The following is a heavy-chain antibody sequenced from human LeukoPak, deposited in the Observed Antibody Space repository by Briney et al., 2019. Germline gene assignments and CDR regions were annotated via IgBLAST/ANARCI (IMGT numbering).Heavy chain of an antibody. CDR3: AAGRLYSLLDY. CDR1: GSSLTELS. V-gene: IGHV1-24*01. J-gene: IGHJ4*02. D-gene: IGHD5-18*01. Sequence: ASVKVSCTVSGSSLTELSLYWVRQAPGKGLEWMGGFDVIDGETFYAQKFQGRVTMTEDSSADTAYMELRSLTSDDTALYYCAAGRLYSLLDYWGQGTLVTVSS. CDR2: FDVIDGET.